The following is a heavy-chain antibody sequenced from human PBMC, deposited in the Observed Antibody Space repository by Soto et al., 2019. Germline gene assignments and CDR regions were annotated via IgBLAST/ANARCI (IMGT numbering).Heavy chain of an antibody. CDR1: GFTFSSYG. CDR3: ARDNPDSSSSGLVSWHFDY. J-gene: IGHJ4*02. CDR2: IWYDGSNK. D-gene: IGHD6-6*01. Sequence: PGGSLRLSCAASGFTFSSYGMHWVRQAPGKGLEWVAVIWYDGSNKYYADSVKGRFTISRDNSKNTLYLQMNSLRAEDTAVYYCARDNPDSSSSGLVSWHFDYWGQGTLVTVSS. V-gene: IGHV3-33*01.